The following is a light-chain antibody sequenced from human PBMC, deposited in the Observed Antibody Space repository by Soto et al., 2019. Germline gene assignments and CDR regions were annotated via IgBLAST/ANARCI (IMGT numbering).Light chain of an antibody. Sequence: GDRVTITCRTSQIISTWLAWYQQKPGKAPKLLIYKASTLESGVPSRFSGSGSGTEFTLTISSLQPDDFATYYCQHYNSRPLTFGGRTKVEIK. CDR3: QHYNSRPLT. CDR1: QIISTW. V-gene: IGKV1-5*03. CDR2: KAS. J-gene: IGKJ4*01.